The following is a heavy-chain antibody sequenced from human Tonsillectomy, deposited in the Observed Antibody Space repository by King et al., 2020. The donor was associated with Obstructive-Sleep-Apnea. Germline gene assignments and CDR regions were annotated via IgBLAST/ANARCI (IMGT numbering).Heavy chain of an antibody. V-gene: IGHV3-21*01. D-gene: IGHD4-17*01. CDR2: ISSSSHYI. J-gene: IGHJ4*02. CDR3: ARGFGDYILYHFDY. CDR1: GFTFSSYS. Sequence: VQLVESGGGLVKPVGSLRLSCAASGFTFSSYSMNWVRQAPGKGLEWVSSISSSSHYIYYAGSVKGRFTISRDNAKNSLYLQMHSLRAEDTAVYYCARGFGDYILYHFDYWGQGNLVTVSS.